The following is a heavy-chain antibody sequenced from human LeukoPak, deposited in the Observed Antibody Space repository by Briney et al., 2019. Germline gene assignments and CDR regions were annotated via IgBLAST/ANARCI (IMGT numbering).Heavy chain of an antibody. D-gene: IGHD1-1*01. J-gene: IGHJ4*02. V-gene: IGHV6-1*01. CDR3: AKDGESGIQYTQGYFDL. CDR2: TYYRPKWYN. CDR1: GDSVSSNSAA. Sequence: SQTLSLTCAISGDSVSSNSAAWNWIRQSPSRGLEWLGRTYYRPKWYNDYAVPVKSRITINPDTSKNQFSLQLNSVTPEDTAVYYCAKDGESGIQYTQGYFDLWGQGTLVSVSS.